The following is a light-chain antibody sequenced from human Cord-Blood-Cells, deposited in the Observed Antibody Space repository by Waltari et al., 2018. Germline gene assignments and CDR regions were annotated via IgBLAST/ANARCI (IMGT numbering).Light chain of an antibody. V-gene: IGLV2-23*03. J-gene: IGLJ2*01. CDR1: SSDVGSYNL. CDR3: CSYAGSSTFLV. Sequence: QSALTQPASVSGSPGPSITISCPGTSSDVGSYNLFSWYQQHPGKAPKLMIYEGSKRPSGVSNRFSGSKSGNTASLTISGLQAEDEADYYCCSYAGSSTFLVFGGGTKLTVL. CDR2: EGS.